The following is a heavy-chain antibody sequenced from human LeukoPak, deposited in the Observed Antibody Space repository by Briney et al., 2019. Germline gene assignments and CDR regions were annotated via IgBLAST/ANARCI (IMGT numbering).Heavy chain of an antibody. D-gene: IGHD3-22*01. CDR3: ARDHHRRLYDSQARDTFDI. Sequence: PGGSLRLSCVGSGFTFSNYSMNWVRQAPGKGLEWVSYISGTSNTIYYDDSVKGRFSISRDNAKNSLYLQMNSLRAEDTAVYYCARDHHRRLYDSQARDTFDIWGQGTMVTVSS. CDR2: ISGTSNTI. CDR1: GFTFSNYS. V-gene: IGHV3-48*01. J-gene: IGHJ3*02.